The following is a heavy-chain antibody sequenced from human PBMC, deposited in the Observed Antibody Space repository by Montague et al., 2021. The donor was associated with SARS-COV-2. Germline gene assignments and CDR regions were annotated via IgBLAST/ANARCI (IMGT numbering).Heavy chain of an antibody. CDR2: INHSGST. V-gene: IGHV4-34*01. CDR3: ARVRYYGSGTSLGMDV. J-gene: IGHJ6*02. D-gene: IGHD3-10*01. CDR1: GGSFSGYY. Sequence: SETLSLTCAVYGGSFSGYYWSWIRRPPGKGLECIGEINHSGSTNYNPSLKSRVTISVDTSKNQFSLKLSSVTAADTAVYYCARVRYYGSGTSLGMDVWGQGTTVTVSS.